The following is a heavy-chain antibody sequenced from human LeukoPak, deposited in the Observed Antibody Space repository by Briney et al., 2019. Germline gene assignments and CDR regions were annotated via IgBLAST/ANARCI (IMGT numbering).Heavy chain of an antibody. CDR3: ARQSYYDSSDYYRVFAKRNYFYY. J-gene: IGHJ4*02. D-gene: IGHD3-22*01. CDR1: GGSISSSSFY. V-gene: IGHV4-39*07. Sequence: PSETLSLTCAVSGGSISSSSFYWGWIRQPPGKGLECIGCIYYSRSTYYNLSLKSRVSISVDTSKNRFSLKMSAVTAADTAVYYCARQSYYDSSDYYRVFAKRNYFYYWGQGTLVTVSS. CDR2: IYYSRST.